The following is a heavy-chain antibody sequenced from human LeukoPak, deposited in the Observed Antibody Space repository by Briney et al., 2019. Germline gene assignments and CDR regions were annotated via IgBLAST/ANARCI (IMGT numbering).Heavy chain of an antibody. CDR1: GDSISRYY. V-gene: IGHV4-59*08. CDR3: ASHCGTTDCYSYYAMDV. Sequence: SETLSLTCIISGDSISRYYWSWIRQPPGKGLEWIGYVYNSGSTDYNPSLKSRLTISADMSKNLFSLKLRSVIAADAAVYYCASHCGTTDCYSYYAMDVWGQGTTVIV. CDR2: VYNSGST. J-gene: IGHJ6*02. D-gene: IGHD2-21*01.